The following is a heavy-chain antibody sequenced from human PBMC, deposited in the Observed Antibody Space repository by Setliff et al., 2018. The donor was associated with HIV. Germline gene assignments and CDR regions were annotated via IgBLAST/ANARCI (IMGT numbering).Heavy chain of an antibody. V-gene: IGHV3-23*01. CDR2: ISASGDNT. D-gene: IGHD2-15*01. J-gene: IGHJ4*02. CDR3: AKTRGYCSGGSCYADY. CDR1: GFTFSNYG. Sequence: PGGSLRLSCAASGFTFSNYGMSWVRQAPGKGLEWVSTISASGDNTYYADSVKGRFTISRDSPKNTLCLQMNSLEVEDTAVYYCAKTRGYCSGGSCYADYWGQGTLVTVSS.